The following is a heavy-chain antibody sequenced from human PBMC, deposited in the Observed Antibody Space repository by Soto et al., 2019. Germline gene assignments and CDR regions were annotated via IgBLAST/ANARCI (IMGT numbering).Heavy chain of an antibody. CDR2: ISSSGGST. CDR3: APYYYDSSGYYHYFDY. J-gene: IGHJ4*02. Sequence: VQLVESGGGVVQPGGSLRLSCAASGFTFSSYATSWVRQAPGKGLEWVSGISSSGGSTYYADSVKGRFTISRDNSKNTLYLQMNSLRVEDTAVYYCAPYYYDSSGYYHYFDYWGQGTLVTVSS. V-gene: IGHV3-23*04. CDR1: GFTFSSYA. D-gene: IGHD3-22*01.